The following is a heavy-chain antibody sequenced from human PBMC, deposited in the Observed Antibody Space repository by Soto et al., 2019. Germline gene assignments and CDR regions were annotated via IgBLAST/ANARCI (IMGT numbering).Heavy chain of an antibody. CDR3: SFGDSANWFDP. J-gene: IGHJ5*02. V-gene: IGHV3-15*01. CDR2: IKSKTDGGTT. CDR1: GFTFSNAW. Sequence: EVQLVESGGGLVKPGGSLRLSCAASGFTFSNAWMSWVRQAPGKGLEWVGRIKSKTDGGTTDYAAPVKGRFTISRDDSKNTLYLQMNSLKTEDTAVYYCSFGDSANWFDPWGQGNLVTVSS. D-gene: IGHD4-17*01.